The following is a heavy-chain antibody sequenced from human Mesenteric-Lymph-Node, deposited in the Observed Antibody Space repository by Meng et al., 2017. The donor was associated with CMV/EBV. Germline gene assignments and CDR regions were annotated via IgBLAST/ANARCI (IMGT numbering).Heavy chain of an antibody. CDR3: ARSEPGYDFWSGYYYYYFDY. CDR1: SGSYY. Sequence: SGSYYWSWIRQPPGKGLEWIGYIYYSGSTNYTPSLKSRVTISVDTSKNQFSLKLSSVTAADTAVYYCARSEPGYDFWSGYYYYYFDYWGQGTLVTVSS. J-gene: IGHJ4*02. CDR2: IYYSGST. D-gene: IGHD3-3*01. V-gene: IGHV4-61*01.